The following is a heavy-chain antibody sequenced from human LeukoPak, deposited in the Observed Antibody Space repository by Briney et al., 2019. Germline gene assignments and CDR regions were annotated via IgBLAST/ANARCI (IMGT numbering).Heavy chain of an antibody. CDR3: ATVIGFPAYYYYGMDV. CDR1: GGTFSSYA. V-gene: IGHV1-69*04. CDR2: IIPILGIA. Sequence: SVKVSCKASGGTFSSYAISWVRQAPGQGLEWMGRIIPILGIANYAQKFQGTVSITADKSTSTAYMELSSLRSEDTAVYYCATVIGFPAYYYYGMDVWGQGTTVTVSS. J-gene: IGHJ6*02. D-gene: IGHD3-16*02.